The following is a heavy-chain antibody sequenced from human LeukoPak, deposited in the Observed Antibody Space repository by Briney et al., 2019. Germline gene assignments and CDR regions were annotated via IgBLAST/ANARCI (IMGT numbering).Heavy chain of an antibody. CDR1: GFTFSSYG. J-gene: IGHJ3*02. D-gene: IGHD4-17*01. CDR3: AKLWGWTTVTYDAFDI. Sequence: PGGSLRLSCAASGFTFSSYGMHWVRQAPGKGLEWVAVISYDGSNKYYADSVKGRFTISRDNSKNTLYLQMNSLRAEDTAVYYCAKLWGWTTVTYDAFDIWGQGTMVTVSS. CDR2: ISYDGSNK. V-gene: IGHV3-30*18.